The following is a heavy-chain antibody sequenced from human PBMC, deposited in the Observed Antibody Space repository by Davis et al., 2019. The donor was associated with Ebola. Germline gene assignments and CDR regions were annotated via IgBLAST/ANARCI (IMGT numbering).Heavy chain of an antibody. CDR1: GVSITNNW. CDR2: IYFTGST. V-gene: IGHV4-4*02. J-gene: IGHJ6*02. Sequence: SETLSLTCSVSGVSITNNWWSCVRQSPGKGLEWIGEIYFTGSTAYNPSLESLDTISMDMSKTQFSLKMTSLTAADTAVYYCARPPRGIYSLDVWGQGTTVTVSS. D-gene: IGHD1-26*01. CDR3: ARPPRGIYSLDV.